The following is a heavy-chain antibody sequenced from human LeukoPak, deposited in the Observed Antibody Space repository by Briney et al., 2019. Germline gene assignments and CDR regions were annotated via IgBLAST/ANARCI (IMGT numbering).Heavy chain of an antibody. Sequence: GGPLRLSCATSGFIFSSYNIHWVRQAPGKGLEWVSSISSSSTYIYYADSVKGRFTISRDNAKNSLFLQMNSLRAEDTAVYYCARENYASGSSFDYWGQGSLVTVSS. CDR3: ARENYASGSSFDY. D-gene: IGHD3-10*01. J-gene: IGHJ4*02. CDR1: GFIFSSYN. CDR2: ISSSSTYI. V-gene: IGHV3-21*01.